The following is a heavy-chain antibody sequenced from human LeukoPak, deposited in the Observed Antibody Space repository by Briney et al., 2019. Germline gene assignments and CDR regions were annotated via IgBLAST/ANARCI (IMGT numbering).Heavy chain of an antibody. CDR3: AKYYARSAYRWFDP. CDR2: ISYDGINK. D-gene: IGHD3-22*01. J-gene: IGHJ5*02. CDR1: GFTFSSYA. Sequence: GGSLRLSCAASGFTFSSYAMHWVRQAPGKRLEWVAAISYDGINKYYADYVKGRFTISRDNSENTLYLEMNSLGAEDTALYYCAKYYARSAYRWFDPWGQGTLVTVSS. V-gene: IGHV3-30*18.